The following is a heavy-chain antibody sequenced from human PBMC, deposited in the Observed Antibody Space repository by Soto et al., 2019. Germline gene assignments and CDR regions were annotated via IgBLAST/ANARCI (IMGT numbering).Heavy chain of an antibody. CDR1: GFTFSSYG. CDR3: AKDNCISTSCYRLYNWFDP. V-gene: IGHV3-30*18. D-gene: IGHD2-2*01. Sequence: QVQLVESGGGVVQPGRSLRLSCAASGFTFSSYGMHWVRQAPGKGLEWVAVISYGGSNKYYADSVKGRFTISRDNSKNTLYLQMINLRAEYTAVYYCAKDNCISTSCYRLYNWFDPWGQGTLVTVSS. CDR2: ISYGGSNK. J-gene: IGHJ5*02.